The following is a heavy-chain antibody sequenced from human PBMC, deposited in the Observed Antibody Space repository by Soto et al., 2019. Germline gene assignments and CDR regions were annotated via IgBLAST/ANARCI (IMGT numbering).Heavy chain of an antibody. CDR3: ARDTDSSGWPYYYYYGMDV. V-gene: IGHV1-46*01. Sequence: ASVTVSCQASGYTFTRYYMHWVRQAPGQGLEWMGIINPSGGSTSYAQKFQGRVTMTRDTSTSTVYMELSSLRSEDTAVYYCARDTDSSGWPYYYYYGMDVWGQGTTVTVSS. CDR1: GYTFTRYY. D-gene: IGHD6-19*01. CDR2: INPSGGST. J-gene: IGHJ6*02.